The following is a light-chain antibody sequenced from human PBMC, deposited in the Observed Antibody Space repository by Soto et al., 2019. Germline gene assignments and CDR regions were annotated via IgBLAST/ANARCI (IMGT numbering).Light chain of an antibody. CDR3: QQRSNWPVT. V-gene: IGKV3-11*01. J-gene: IGKJ4*01. Sequence: DIVLTQSPATLSLSPGERATLSCRASQSVSSYLTWYQQKPGQAPRLLIYDASKRATGIPARFSASGSGADFTLTISSLEPEVFAVYFCQQRSNWPVTFGRGTKVEIK. CDR2: DAS. CDR1: QSVSSY.